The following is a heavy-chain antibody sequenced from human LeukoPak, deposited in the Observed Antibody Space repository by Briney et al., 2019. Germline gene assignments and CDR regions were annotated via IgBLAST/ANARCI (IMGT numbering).Heavy chain of an antibody. V-gene: IGHV3-23*01. Sequence: ETLSLTCTVSGGSISSSSYYWGWIRQPPGKGLEWVSAISGSGGSTYYADSVKGRFTISRDNSKNTLYLQMNSLRAEDTAVYYCAKDRVGAIGVGETDYWGQGTLVTVSS. CDR1: GGSISSSSYY. CDR3: AKDRVGAIGVGETDY. D-gene: IGHD1-26*01. CDR2: ISGSGGST. J-gene: IGHJ4*02.